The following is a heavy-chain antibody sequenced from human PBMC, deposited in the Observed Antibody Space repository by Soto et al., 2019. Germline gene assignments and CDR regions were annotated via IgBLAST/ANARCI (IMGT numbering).Heavy chain of an antibody. CDR2: ISSSSSYI. Sequence: EVRLLESGGGLVQPGGSLRLSCAASGFSFSSYAMTWVRQTPGKGLEWVSSISSSSSYIYYADSVKGRFTISRDNAKNSLYLQMNSLRAEDTAVYYCARGASRREWLPPHYWGQGTLVTVSS. J-gene: IGHJ4*02. V-gene: IGHV3-21*01. D-gene: IGHD6-19*01. CDR3: ARGASRREWLPPHY. CDR1: GFSFSSYA.